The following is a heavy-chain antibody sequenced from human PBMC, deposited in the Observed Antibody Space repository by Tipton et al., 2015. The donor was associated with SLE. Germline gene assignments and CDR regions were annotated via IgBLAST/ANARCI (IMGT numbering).Heavy chain of an antibody. CDR3: ARLPTGFPNWFDP. D-gene: IGHD4-17*01. CDR1: GGSVSSSDFY. Sequence: TLSLTCTVSGGSVSSSDFYWAWIRQPPGKGLEWIGSVFHSGITYYNPSLKSRVTISVDTSKNQVSLKVSSVTAADTAVYYCARLPTGFPNWFDPWGQGTLVTVSS. CDR2: VFHSGIT. V-gene: IGHV4-39*01. J-gene: IGHJ5*02.